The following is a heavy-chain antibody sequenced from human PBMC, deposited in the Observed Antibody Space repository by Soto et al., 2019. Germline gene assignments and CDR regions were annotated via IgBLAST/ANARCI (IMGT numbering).Heavy chain of an antibody. CDR3: ARTRQSLGYSSGWYYFDY. D-gene: IGHD6-19*01. CDR1: GGSISSGGYY. Sequence: TLSLTCTVSGGSISSGGYYWSWIRQHPGKGLEWIGYIYYSGSTYYNPSLKSRVTISVDTSKNQFSLKLSSVTAADTAVYYCARTRQSLGYSSGWYYFDYWGQGTLVTVS. J-gene: IGHJ4*02. CDR2: IYYSGST. V-gene: IGHV4-31*03.